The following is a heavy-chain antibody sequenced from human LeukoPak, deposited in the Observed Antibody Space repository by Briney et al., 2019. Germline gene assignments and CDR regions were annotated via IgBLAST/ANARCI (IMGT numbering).Heavy chain of an antibody. CDR1: RFIFSSYA. V-gene: IGHV3-30*04. D-gene: IGHD6-13*01. CDR3: ARRAAALGAFDY. Sequence: GRSLRLSCAASRFIFSSYAMHWVRQAPGKGLEWVAVLSYDGSDKYYADSVKGRFTISRDNAKNTLYLQMNTLRAEDTAVYYCARRAAALGAFDYWGQGILVTVSS. J-gene: IGHJ4*02. CDR2: LSYDGSDK.